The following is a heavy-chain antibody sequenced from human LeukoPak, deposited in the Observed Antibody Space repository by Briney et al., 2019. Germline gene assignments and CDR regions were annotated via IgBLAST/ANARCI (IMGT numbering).Heavy chain of an antibody. V-gene: IGHV3-74*03. J-gene: IGHJ6*02. D-gene: IGHD3-10*01. CDR1: GFTFSRYW. CDR2: ISPDGSTT. Sequence: GGSLRLSCAASGFTFSRYWMHWVRQAPGKGLMWVSRISPDGSTTLYADSVKGRFTISRDNAKNTLYLQMNSLGAEDTAVYYCARVTYGSGSYFYYYYYGMDVWGQGTTVTVSS. CDR3: ARVTYGSGSYFYYYYYGMDV.